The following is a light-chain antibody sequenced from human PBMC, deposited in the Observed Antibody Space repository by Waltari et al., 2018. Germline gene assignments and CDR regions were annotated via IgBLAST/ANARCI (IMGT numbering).Light chain of an antibody. CDR3: QQRSNWPPIT. J-gene: IGKJ5*01. Sequence: EIVLTQSPATLSLSPGERATLSCRDSQSVSSYLAWYQQKPGQAPRLLIYDASNRATGIPARFSGSGSETDFTLTISSLEPEDFAVYYCQQRSNWPPITFGQGTRLEIK. CDR1: QSVSSY. CDR2: DAS. V-gene: IGKV3-11*01.